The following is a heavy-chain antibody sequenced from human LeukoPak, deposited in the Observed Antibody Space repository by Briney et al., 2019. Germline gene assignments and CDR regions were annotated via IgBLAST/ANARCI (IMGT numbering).Heavy chain of an antibody. CDR3: AHIQREVPTIKYYFDY. CDR1: GFSLSTSGGG. CDR2: IHWDDVQ. D-gene: IGHD5-24*01. J-gene: IGHJ4*02. Sequence: SGPTLVKPTQTLTLTCTFSGFSLSTSGGGVGWIRQPPGKALEWLAVIHWDDVQAYRPSLESRLTITKDTSKNQVVLTMTNMDPVDTATYYCAHIQREVPTIKYYFDYWGRGTLVTVSS. V-gene: IGHV2-5*02.